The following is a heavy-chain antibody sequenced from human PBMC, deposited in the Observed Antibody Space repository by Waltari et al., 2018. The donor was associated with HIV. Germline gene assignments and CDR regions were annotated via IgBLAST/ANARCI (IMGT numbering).Heavy chain of an antibody. D-gene: IGHD2-21*02. CDR1: GLTFSDAW. CDR3: TTDYWVVTAY. V-gene: IGHV3-15*01. J-gene: IGHJ4*02. Sequence: EVQLVESGGGLVQPGGSLRLSCAASGLTFSDAWMNWVRQAPGKGLEWVGRIKSSTDGGTIDYAAPVKGRFTISRDDSKNTLYLQMNSLKTEDTAMYFCTTDYWVVTAYWGQGTLVTVSS. CDR2: IKSSTDGGTI.